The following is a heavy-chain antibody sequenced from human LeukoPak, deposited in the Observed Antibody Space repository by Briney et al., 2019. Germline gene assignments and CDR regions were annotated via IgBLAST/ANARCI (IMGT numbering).Heavy chain of an antibody. CDR3: ARFADTNYDAFDI. V-gene: IGHV4-38-2*02. Sequence: PSETLSLTCTVSGYSITSGSYWGWIRQPPGKGLEWIANVYHRGTTHYNPSLKSRLTISVDTSKNHFSLRLSSLSAADTAIYYCARFADTNYDAFDIWGQGTLVTVSS. D-gene: IGHD4-11*01. J-gene: IGHJ3*02. CDR2: VYHRGTT. CDR1: GYSITSGSY.